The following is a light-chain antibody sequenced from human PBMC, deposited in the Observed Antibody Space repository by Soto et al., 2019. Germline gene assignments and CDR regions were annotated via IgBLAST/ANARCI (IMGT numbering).Light chain of an antibody. CDR2: DAS. J-gene: IGKJ4*01. CDR3: QQFNV. V-gene: IGKV1-13*02. CDR1: QGIGSA. Sequence: AIQLTQSPSSLSASVGDRVTITCRASQGIGSALAWYQQKPGKAPKLLIYDASSLESGVPSRFSGSGSGTDFTLTISRLQPEDFATYYCQQFNVFGGGTKV.